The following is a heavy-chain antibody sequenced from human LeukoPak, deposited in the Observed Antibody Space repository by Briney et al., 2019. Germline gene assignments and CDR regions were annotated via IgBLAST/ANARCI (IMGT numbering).Heavy chain of an antibody. J-gene: IGHJ6*03. Sequence: SQTLSLTCTVSGGSISSGGYYWSWIWQPPGKGLEWIGYIYHSGSTYYNPSLKSRVTISVDRSKNQFSLKLSSVTAADTAVYYCARPPEYSSSPGSRVYYMDVWGKGTTVTVSS. CDR2: IYHSGST. D-gene: IGHD6-6*01. CDR1: GGSISSGGYY. V-gene: IGHV4-30-2*01. CDR3: ARPPEYSSSPGSRVYYMDV.